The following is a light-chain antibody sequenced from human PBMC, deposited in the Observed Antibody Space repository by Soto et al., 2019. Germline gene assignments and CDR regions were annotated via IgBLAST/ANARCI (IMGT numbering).Light chain of an antibody. Sequence: DIQMTQSPSSLSASVGARVTITCRASQSISSYLNWYQQRPGKAPNLLIYDATRLHSGVPPRFSGSGYGTDFTLTITSLQLEDFATYYCQQSDVSPRTVGQGTKVDIK. CDR3: QQSDVSPRT. V-gene: IGKV1-39*01. J-gene: IGKJ1*01. CDR1: QSISSY. CDR2: DAT.